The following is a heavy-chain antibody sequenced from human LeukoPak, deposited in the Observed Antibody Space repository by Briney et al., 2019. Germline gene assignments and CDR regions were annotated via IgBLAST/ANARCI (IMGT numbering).Heavy chain of an antibody. V-gene: IGHV1-18*04. CDR2: ISAYYGNT. J-gene: IGHJ6*02. CDR1: GYTFIDYY. Sequence: ASVKVSCKASGYTFIDYYMHWVRQAPGQGLEWMGWISAYYGNTNYAQKLQGRVTLTTDTSTSTAYMELRSLTSDDTAVYFCARADDISPRYYYGMDVWGPGTTVSVSS. CDR3: ARADDISPRYYYGMDV. D-gene: IGHD3-9*01.